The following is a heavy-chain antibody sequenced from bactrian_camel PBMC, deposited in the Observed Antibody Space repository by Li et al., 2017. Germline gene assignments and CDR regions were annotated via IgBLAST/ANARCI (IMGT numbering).Heavy chain of an antibody. Sequence: DVQLVESGGGLVQPGESLRLSCAASGGTFSSYYMTWVRQAPGKGLEWVSAVDEGGGRTYYADSVKGRFTISRDNAKNTLYPQLSSLKTEDTAMYHCLAGYYHDSDGFGDFAYWGQGTQVTVS. J-gene: IGHJ6*01. D-gene: IGHD4*01. V-gene: IGHV3S40*01. CDR1: GGTFSSYY. CDR3: LAGYYHDSDGFGDFAY. CDR2: VDEGGGRT.